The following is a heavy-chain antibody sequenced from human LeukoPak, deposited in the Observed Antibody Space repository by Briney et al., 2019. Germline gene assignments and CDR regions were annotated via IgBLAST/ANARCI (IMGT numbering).Heavy chain of an antibody. CDR1: GYTLTELS. J-gene: IGHJ3*02. D-gene: IGHD2-15*01. V-gene: IGHV1-24*01. Sequence: ASVKVSCKVSGYTLTELSMHWVRQAPGKGLEWMGGFDPEDGETIYAQKFQGRVTMTEDTSTDTAYMELSSLRSEGTAVYYCATIQNIVVVVXXTPXFFDXWGQGTXVTV. CDR2: FDPEDGET. CDR3: ATIQNIVVVVXXTPXFFDX.